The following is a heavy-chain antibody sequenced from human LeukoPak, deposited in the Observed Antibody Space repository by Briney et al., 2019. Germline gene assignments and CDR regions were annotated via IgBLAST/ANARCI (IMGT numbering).Heavy chain of an antibody. J-gene: IGHJ4*02. CDR2: VYYSGRT. Sequence: SETLSLTCSVSGDSVRSDSHYWSWIRQPPGKGLEWIGNVYYSGRTAYNPSLKSRVTISVDTSKNQFSLKLSSVTAADTAVYYCARGHIVGATYDYWGQGTLVTVSS. V-gene: IGHV4-61*01. CDR1: GDSVRSDSHY. D-gene: IGHD1-26*01. CDR3: ARGHIVGATYDY.